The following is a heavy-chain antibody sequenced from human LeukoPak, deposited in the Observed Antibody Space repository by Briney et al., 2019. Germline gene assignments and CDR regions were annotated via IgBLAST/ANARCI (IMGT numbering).Heavy chain of an antibody. CDR2: IYDSETT. D-gene: IGHD4-23*01. CDR1: GASMSNHY. Sequence: SETLSLTCTVSGASMSNHYWSWIRQPPGKGLEWIGYIYDSETTNYNPSLKSRVTMSVDTSKSQFSLRLSSVTAADTALYYCARGPDYGGTFDYWGQGTLVTVSS. V-gene: IGHV4-59*11. CDR3: ARGPDYGGTFDY. J-gene: IGHJ4*02.